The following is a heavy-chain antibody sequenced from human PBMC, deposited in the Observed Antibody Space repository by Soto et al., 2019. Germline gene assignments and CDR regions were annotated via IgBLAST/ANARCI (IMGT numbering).Heavy chain of an antibody. CDR1: GASVSSASYY. CDR3: ARTMVGARAGYFDY. D-gene: IGHD1-26*01. J-gene: IGHJ4*02. Sequence: SETLSLTCTVSGASVSSASYYWSWIRQPPGKGLEWIGYIYYSGSTNYNPSLKSRVTISVDTSKNQFSLKLSSVTAADTAVYYCARTMVGARAGYFDYWGRGTLVTVSS. V-gene: IGHV4-61*01. CDR2: IYYSGST.